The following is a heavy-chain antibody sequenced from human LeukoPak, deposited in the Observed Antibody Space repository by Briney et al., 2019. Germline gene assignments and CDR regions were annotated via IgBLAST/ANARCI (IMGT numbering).Heavy chain of an antibody. CDR2: ISSSGGST. CDR1: GGSFSGYY. Sequence: PSETLSLTCAVYGGSFSGYYWSWVRQAPGKGLEWVSSISSSGGSTKYADSVKGRFTISRDNSKNTLYLRMNSLRADDTAVYYCAKGKGGSIMIAFGGVIASDYWGQGTLVTVSS. J-gene: IGHJ4*02. D-gene: IGHD3-16*02. CDR3: AKGKGGSIMIAFGGVIASDY. V-gene: IGHV3-23*01.